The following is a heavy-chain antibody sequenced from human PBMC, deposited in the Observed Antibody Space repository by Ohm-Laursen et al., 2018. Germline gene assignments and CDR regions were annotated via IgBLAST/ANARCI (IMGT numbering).Heavy chain of an antibody. J-gene: IGHJ4*02. D-gene: IGHD3-10*01. CDR2: ISGSGGST. Sequence: SLRLSCSASGFTFSSYAMSWVRQAPGKGLEWVSAISGSGGSTYYADSVKGRFTISRDNSKNTLYLQMNSLRAEDTAVYYCAKDDSVYYGSGRDYWGQGTLVTVSS. CDR3: AKDDSVYYGSGRDY. V-gene: IGHV3-23*01. CDR1: GFTFSSYA.